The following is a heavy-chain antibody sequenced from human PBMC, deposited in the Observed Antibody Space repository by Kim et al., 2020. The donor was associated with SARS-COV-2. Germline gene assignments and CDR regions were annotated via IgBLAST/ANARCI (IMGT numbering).Heavy chain of an antibody. CDR3: ARAKSTPAAILGYYYYGMDV. J-gene: IGHJ6*02. Sequence: GESLKISCKGSGYSFTSYWIGWVRQMPGKGLEWMGIIYPGGSDTRYSPSFQGQVTISADKSISTAYLQWSSLKASDTAMYYCARAKSTPAAILGYYYYGMDVWGQGTTVTVSS. D-gene: IGHD2-2*01. CDR1: GYSFTSYW. CDR2: IYPGGSDT. V-gene: IGHV5-51*01.